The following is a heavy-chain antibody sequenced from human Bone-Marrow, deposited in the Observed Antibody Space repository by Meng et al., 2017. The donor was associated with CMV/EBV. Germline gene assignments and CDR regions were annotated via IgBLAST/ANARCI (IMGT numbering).Heavy chain of an antibody. V-gene: IGHV4-39*07. CDR1: GGSISTDNFY. J-gene: IGHJ6*02. CDR3: ARIHYYYGMDV. Sequence: SETLSLTCSVSGGSISTDNFYWGWIRQSPGKGLQWIGHIYYTGSTDYNPSLQSRVTVSIDTSNNHFSLRLNSVTAADTAVYYCARIHYYYGMDVWGQGNTVTVSS. CDR2: IYYTGST.